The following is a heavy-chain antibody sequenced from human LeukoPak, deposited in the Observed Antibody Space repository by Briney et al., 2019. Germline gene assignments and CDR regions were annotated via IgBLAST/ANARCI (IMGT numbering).Heavy chain of an antibody. CDR2: ISYDGSNK. D-gene: IGHD2-8*02. Sequence: GGSPRLSCAASGVTFSSYAMHWVRQAPGKGLGWVAVISYDGSNKYYADSVKGRFTISRDNSKNTLYLQMNSLRAEDTAVYYCARATGHNFDYWGQGTLVTVSS. CDR1: GVTFSSYA. CDR3: ARATGHNFDY. V-gene: IGHV3-30*04. J-gene: IGHJ4*02.